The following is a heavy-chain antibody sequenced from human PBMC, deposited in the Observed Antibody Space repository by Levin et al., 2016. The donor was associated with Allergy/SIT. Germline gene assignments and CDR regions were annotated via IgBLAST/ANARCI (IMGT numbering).Heavy chain of an antibody. Sequence: SVKVSCKASGGTFSSYAISWVRQAPGQGLEWMGGIIPIFGTANYAQKFQGRVTITADESTSTAYMELSSLRSEDTAVYYCARGYSYGSGLDYWGQGTLVTVSS. J-gene: IGHJ4*02. V-gene: IGHV1-69*13. CDR3: ARGYSYGSGLDY. CDR2: IIPIFGTA. D-gene: IGHD5-18*01. CDR1: GGTFSSYA.